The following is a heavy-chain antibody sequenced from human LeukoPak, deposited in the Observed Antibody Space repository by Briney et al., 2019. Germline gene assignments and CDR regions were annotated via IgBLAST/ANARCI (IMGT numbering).Heavy chain of an antibody. V-gene: IGHV4-39*07. CDR2: IYYSGST. CDR1: GGSISSSSYY. D-gene: IGHD1-26*01. Sequence: SETLSLTCTVSGGSISSSSYYWGWIRQPPGKGLEWIGSIYYSGSTYYNPSLKSRVTISVDTSKNQFSLKLSSVTAADTAVYYCARVGAKSDYYMDVWGKGTTVTVSS. J-gene: IGHJ6*03. CDR3: ARVGAKSDYYMDV.